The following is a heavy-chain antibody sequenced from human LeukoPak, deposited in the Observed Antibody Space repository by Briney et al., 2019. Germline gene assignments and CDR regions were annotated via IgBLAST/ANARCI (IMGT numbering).Heavy chain of an antibody. CDR1: GGSISSYY. J-gene: IGHJ4*02. D-gene: IGHD6-19*01. CDR2: IYYSGST. CDR3: ARGVYSSGWYYFDY. Sequence: SETLSLTCTVSGGSISSYYWSWIRQPPGKGLEWIGYIYYSGSTNYNPSLKSRVTISVDTSKNQFSLELSSVPAADTAVYYCARGVYSSGWYYFDYWGQGTLVTVSS. V-gene: IGHV4-59*01.